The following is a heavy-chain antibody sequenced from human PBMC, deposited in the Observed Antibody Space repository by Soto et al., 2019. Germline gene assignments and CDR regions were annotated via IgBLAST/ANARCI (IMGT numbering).Heavy chain of an antibody. V-gene: IGHV1-3*01. CDR1: GYIFTSLA. CDR3: ARDLDAYNSTGY. Sequence: ASVKVSCKASGYIFTSLAIHWVRQAPGQRLEWMGWINPGNGKTKYSQSFQGRVTITRDTSTSTAYMELSSLRSEDTAVYFCARDLDAYNSTGYWGQGTLVTVSS. J-gene: IGHJ4*02. CDR2: INPGNGKT. D-gene: IGHD1-1*01.